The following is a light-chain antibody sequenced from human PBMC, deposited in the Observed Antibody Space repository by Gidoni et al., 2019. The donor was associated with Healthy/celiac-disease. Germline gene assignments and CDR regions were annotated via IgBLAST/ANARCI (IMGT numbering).Light chain of an antibody. CDR1: QSVSRN. V-gene: IGKV3-15*01. Sequence: EIVMTQSPATLSVSPGERATLSCRASQSVSRNLAWYQQNPGQAPRLLISGASTRATGIPARFSGSGSGTEFTLTISSLQSEDFAVYYCQQYNNWPSSFGQGTKVEIK. CDR2: GAS. J-gene: IGKJ1*01. CDR3: QQYNNWPSS.